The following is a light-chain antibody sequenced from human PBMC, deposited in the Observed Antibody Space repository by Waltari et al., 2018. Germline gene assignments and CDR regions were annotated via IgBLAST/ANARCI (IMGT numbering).Light chain of an antibody. V-gene: IGLV2-8*01. CDR3: SSYAGSNMVV. Sequence: QSALTQPPSASGSPGQSVTISCTGTSSDVGGYSYVSWYQQYPGRAPKLIIYEVTKWPSGVPDRFSGSTSGNTASLTVSGLQDEDEADYYCSSYAGSNMVVFGGGTKLTVL. J-gene: IGLJ3*02. CDR2: EVT. CDR1: SSDVGGYSY.